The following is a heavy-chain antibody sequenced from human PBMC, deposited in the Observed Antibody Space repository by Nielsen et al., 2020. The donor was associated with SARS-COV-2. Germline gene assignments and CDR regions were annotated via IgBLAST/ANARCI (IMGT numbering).Heavy chain of an antibody. J-gene: IGHJ4*02. CDR2: INTNTGNP. CDR1: GYTFTRYG. CDR3: ARGAVGADYYFDY. V-gene: IGHV7-4-1*02. Sequence: ASVKVSCKASGYTFTRYGMNWVRQAPGQGLEWMGWINTNTGNPAYAQGFTGRFVLSMDTSVSTAYLQISSLEAEDTAVYYCARGAVGADYYFDYWGQGTLVTVSS. D-gene: IGHD1-26*01.